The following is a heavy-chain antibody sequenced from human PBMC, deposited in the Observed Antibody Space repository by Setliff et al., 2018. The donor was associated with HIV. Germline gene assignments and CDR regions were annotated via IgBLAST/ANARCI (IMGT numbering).Heavy chain of an antibody. J-gene: IGHJ4*02. CDR1: GFTFSPYA. Sequence: PGESLTISCATSGFTFSPYAIHWVRQAPGMGLEWVAMIWADEITKFYADSVKGRFTISRDNSKNTMYLQMNTLRVEDTAVYYCARDPPGSGFHLDYWGQGTPVTVSS. D-gene: IGHD5-12*01. CDR2: IWADEITK. CDR3: ARDPPGSGFHLDY. V-gene: IGHV3-33*01.